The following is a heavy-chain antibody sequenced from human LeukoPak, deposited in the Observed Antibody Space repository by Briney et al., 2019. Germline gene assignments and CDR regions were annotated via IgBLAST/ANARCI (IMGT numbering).Heavy chain of an antibody. CDR3: ARGLVGATEFDY. CDR2: MNPNSGNT. Sequence: ASVKVSCKASGYTFTSYDISWVRQATGQGLEWMGWMNPNSGNTGYAQKFRGRVTMTRNTSISTAYMELNSLRSEDTAVYYCARGLVGATEFDYWGQGTLVTVSS. CDR1: GYTFTSYD. V-gene: IGHV1-8*01. D-gene: IGHD1-26*01. J-gene: IGHJ4*02.